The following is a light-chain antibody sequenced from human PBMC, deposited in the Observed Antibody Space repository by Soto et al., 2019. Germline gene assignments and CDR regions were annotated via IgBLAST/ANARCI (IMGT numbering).Light chain of an antibody. CDR2: GAS. V-gene: IGKV3-15*01. CDR3: QQYNNWPPYT. CDR1: QRVSSN. J-gene: IGKJ2*01. Sequence: EIVMTQSPATLSVSPGERATLSCRASQRVSSNLAWYQQKPGQAPRLLIYGASTRATGIPARFSGSGSETEFTLTISSLHSEDFSVYYCQQYNNWPPYTFGQGTKLEIK.